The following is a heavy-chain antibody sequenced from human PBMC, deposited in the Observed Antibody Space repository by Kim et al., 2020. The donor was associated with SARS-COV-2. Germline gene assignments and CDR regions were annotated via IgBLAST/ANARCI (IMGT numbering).Heavy chain of an antibody. CDR3: AKDQNVLRYFDWARLPDY. V-gene: IGHV3-30*18. CDR1: GFTFSSYG. Sequence: GGSLRLSCAASGFTFSSYGMHWVRQAPGKGLEWVAVISYDGSNKYYADSVKGRFTISRDNSKNTLYLQMNSLRAEDTAVYYCAKDQNVLRYFDWARLPDYWGQGTLVTVSS. CDR2: ISYDGSNK. J-gene: IGHJ4*02. D-gene: IGHD3-9*01.